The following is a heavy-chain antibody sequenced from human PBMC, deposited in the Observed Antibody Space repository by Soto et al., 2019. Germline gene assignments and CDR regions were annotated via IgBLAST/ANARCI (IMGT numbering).Heavy chain of an antibody. J-gene: IGHJ4*02. CDR2: ISGSGGST. CDR1: GFTFSSYA. V-gene: IGHV3-23*01. CDR3: AKEVAYSSSWDTIDY. D-gene: IGHD6-13*01. Sequence: GGSLRLSCAASGFTFSSYAMSWVRQAPGKGLEWVSVISGSGGSTYYADSVKGRFTISRDNSKNTLYLQMNSLRAEDTAVYYCAKEVAYSSSWDTIDYWGQGTLVTVSS.